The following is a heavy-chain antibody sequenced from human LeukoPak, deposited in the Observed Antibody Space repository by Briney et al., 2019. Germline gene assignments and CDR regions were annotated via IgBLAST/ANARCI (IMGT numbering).Heavy chain of an antibody. CDR3: ARPSSSSGYYYYYYGMDV. CDR1: GFTFSSYW. J-gene: IGHJ6*02. CDR2: IKQDGSEK. Sequence: SGGSLRLSCAASGFTFSSYWISWVRQAPGKGREWVANIKQDGSEKYYVDSVKGRFTISRDNAKNSLYLQMNSLRAEDTAVYYCARPSSSSGYYYYYYGMDVWGQGTTVTVSS. D-gene: IGHD6-6*01. V-gene: IGHV3-7*01.